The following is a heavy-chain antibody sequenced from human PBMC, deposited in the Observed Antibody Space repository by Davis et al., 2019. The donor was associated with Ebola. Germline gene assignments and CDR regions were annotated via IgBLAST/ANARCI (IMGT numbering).Heavy chain of an antibody. CDR1: GFTFSSYA. D-gene: IGHD3-3*01. CDR2: ISGSGGST. Sequence: GESLKISCAASGFTFSSYAMSWVRQAPGKGLEWVSAISGSGGSTYYADSVKGRFTISRDNSKNTLYLQMNSLRAEDTAVYYCAKVRYDFWSGYFKSWGFDFDYWGQGTLVTVSS. CDR3: AKVRYDFWSGYFKSWGFDFDY. V-gene: IGHV3-23*01. J-gene: IGHJ4*02.